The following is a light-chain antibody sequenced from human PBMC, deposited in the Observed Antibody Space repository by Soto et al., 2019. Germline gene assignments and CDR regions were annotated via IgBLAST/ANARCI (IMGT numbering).Light chain of an antibody. Sequence: QSVLTQPPSASGTPGQRVTISCSGSSSNIGSNTVNWYQQLPGTAPKLLIYSNNQRPSGVPDRFSGSKSGNTASLTISGLQVEDEAHYHCSSYTTSSTVIFGGGTKLTVL. J-gene: IGLJ2*01. CDR1: SSNIGSNT. V-gene: IGLV1-44*01. CDR2: SNN. CDR3: SSYTTSSTVI.